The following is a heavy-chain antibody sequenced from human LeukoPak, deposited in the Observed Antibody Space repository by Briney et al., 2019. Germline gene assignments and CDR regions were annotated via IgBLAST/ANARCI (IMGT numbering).Heavy chain of an antibody. J-gene: IGHJ4*02. CDR2: IDQDANYK. Sequence: GGSLRLSCVASGLTFRHSWMHWVRQAPGKGLEWVANIDQDANYKYYVDSVKGRFTISRDTAKNSLYLQMNSLRVEDTAVYYCARDRGFTSSDYWGQGILVTVSS. D-gene: IGHD5-12*01. CDR3: ARDRGFTSSDY. V-gene: IGHV3-7*01. CDR1: GLTFRHSW.